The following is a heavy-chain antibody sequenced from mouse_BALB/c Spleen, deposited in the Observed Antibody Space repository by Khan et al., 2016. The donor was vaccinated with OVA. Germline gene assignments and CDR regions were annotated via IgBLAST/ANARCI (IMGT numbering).Heavy chain of an antibody. CDR1: GYSFTGYY. D-gene: IGHD1-1*01. CDR2: ISGYNGAT. CDR3: ARGDYYGSSSFAY. Sequence: LVKTGASVKISCKASGYSFTGYYMHWVKQSHGKSLEWIGYISGYNGATSYNQKFKGKATFTVDTSASTAYMQFNSLTSEDSTVYCCARGDYYGSSSFAYWGQGTLVTVSA. V-gene: IGHV1S34*01. J-gene: IGHJ3*01.